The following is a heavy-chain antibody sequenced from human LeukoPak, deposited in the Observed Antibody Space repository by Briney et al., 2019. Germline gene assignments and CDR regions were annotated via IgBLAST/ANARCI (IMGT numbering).Heavy chain of an antibody. V-gene: IGHV3-33*06. D-gene: IGHD3-22*01. CDR2: IWYDGSNK. CDR3: AKRWDYDSSGS. Sequence: PGGSLRLSCAASGFTFSSNGMHWVRQAPGKGLEWVAVIWYDGSNKYYADSVKGRFTISRDNSKNTLYLQMNSLRAEDTAVYYCAKRWDYDSSGSWGQGTLVTVSS. J-gene: IGHJ5*02. CDR1: GFTFSSNG.